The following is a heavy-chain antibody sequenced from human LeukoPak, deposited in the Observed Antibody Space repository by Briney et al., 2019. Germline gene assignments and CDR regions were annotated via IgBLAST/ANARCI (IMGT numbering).Heavy chain of an antibody. CDR2: IYYSGST. D-gene: IGHD6-13*01. CDR1: GGSISSSSYY. CDR3: ARERGGQQLDSHLDY. J-gene: IGHJ4*02. Sequence: NPSETLSLTCTVSGGSISSSSYYWGWIRQPPGKGLKWIGSIYYSGSTYYNPSLKNRVTISVDTPKNQFSLKLSSVTAADTAVYYCARERGGQQLDSHLDYWGQGTLVTVSS. V-gene: IGHV4-39*02.